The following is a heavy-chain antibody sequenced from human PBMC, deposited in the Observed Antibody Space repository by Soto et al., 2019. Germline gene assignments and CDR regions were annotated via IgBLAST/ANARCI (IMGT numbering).Heavy chain of an antibody. CDR2: ISSSSSYI. CDR1: GFTFSSYS. J-gene: IGHJ6*03. Sequence: GSLRLSCAASGFTFSSYSMNWVRQAPGKGLEWVSSISSSSSYIYYADSVKGRFTISRDNAKNSLYLQMNSLRAEDTAVYYCARDGVATINGDYYYYMDVWGKGTTVTVSS. V-gene: IGHV3-21*01. D-gene: IGHD5-12*01. CDR3: ARDGVATINGDYYYYMDV.